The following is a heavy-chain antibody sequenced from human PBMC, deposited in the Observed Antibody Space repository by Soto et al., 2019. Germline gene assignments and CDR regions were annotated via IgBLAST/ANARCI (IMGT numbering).Heavy chain of an antibody. CDR2: IYRDGST. J-gene: IGHJ4*02. CDR3: ARNYFDSGGGFDY. D-gene: IGHD3-22*01. Sequence: PGGSLRQTCATYWFNGNCNHMNLVRQAPGKGLEWVSVIYRDGSTYYADSVKGRFTISRDNSKNTLYLQMNSLRAEDTAVYYCARNYFDSGGGFDYWGQGTLVTVSS. CDR1: WFNGNCNH. V-gene: IGHV3-53*01.